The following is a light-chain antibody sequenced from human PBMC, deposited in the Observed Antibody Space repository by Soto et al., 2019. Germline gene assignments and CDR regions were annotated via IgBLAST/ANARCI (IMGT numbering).Light chain of an antibody. Sequence: QLVLTQPASVSGSPGQSITISCTGTSSDVGGYNYVSWYQQHPGKAPKLMIYDVSNRPSGVSNRFSGSKSGNTASLTISGLQAEDEADYYCSSYTSSSMEVFGGGTKLTVL. CDR1: SSDVGGYNY. J-gene: IGLJ2*01. CDR2: DVS. CDR3: SSYTSSSMEV. V-gene: IGLV2-14*01.